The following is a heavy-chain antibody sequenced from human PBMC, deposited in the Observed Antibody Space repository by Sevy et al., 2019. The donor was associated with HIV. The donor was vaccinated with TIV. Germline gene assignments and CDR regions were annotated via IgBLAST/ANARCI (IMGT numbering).Heavy chain of an antibody. CDR3: ARGKLGGSSTYHDVDY. J-gene: IGHJ4*02. D-gene: IGHD4-4*01. V-gene: IGHV3-74*01. Sequence: GGSLRLSCAASGFTFSRYWMHWVRQAPGKGLMWVSHIKDDGSRAVFADSVKGRFTISRDNAKNTLYLQMNSLRAEDTAIYYSARGKLGGSSTYHDVDYWGQGTLVTVSS. CDR2: IKDDGSRA. CDR1: GFTFSRYW.